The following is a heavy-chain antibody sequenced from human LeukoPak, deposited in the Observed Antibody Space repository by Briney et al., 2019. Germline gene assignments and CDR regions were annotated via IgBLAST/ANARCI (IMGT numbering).Heavy chain of an antibody. CDR3: ARTSSGSPAS. V-gene: IGHV4-39*07. CDR1: GGSISSSSYY. J-gene: IGHJ4*02. CDR2: IYYSGTT. Sequence: SETLSLTCTVSGGSISSSSYYWGWIRQPPGKGVEWIGSIYYSGTTYYNPSLKSRVTISVDTSKNQFSLKLSSVTAADTAVYYCARTSSGSPASWGQGTLVTVSS. D-gene: IGHD6-19*01.